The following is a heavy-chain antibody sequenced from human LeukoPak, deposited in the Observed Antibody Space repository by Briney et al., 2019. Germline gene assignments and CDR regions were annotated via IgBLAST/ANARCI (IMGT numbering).Heavy chain of an antibody. CDR1: GGSISSYY. V-gene: IGHV4-59*01. CDR3: ARYSATGNYFDY. CDR2: IYYSGST. D-gene: IGHD1-1*01. J-gene: IGHJ4*02. Sequence: SETLSLTCTVSGGSISSYYWSWIRQPAGKGLEWIGYIYYSGSTNYNPSLKSRVTISVDTSKNQFSLKLSSVTAADTAVYYCARYSATGNYFDYWGQGTLVTVSS.